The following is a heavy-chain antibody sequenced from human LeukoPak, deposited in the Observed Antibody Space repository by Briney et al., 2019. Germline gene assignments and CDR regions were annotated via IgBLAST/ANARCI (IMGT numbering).Heavy chain of an antibody. CDR3: ARGHGSGSTIYFDP. CDR1: GYTFTSYD. D-gene: IGHD3-10*01. J-gene: IGHJ5*02. V-gene: IGHV1-46*01. CDR2: INPSAGSA. Sequence: ASVKVSCKASGYTFTSYDVNWVRQAPGQGLEWMGIINPSAGSASYAQKFQGRVTMTRDTSTSTVYMELSSLRSEDTAIYYCARGHGSGSTIYFDPWGQGTLVTVSS.